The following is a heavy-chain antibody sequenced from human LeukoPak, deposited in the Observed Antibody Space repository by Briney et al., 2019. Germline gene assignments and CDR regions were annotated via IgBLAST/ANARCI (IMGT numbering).Heavy chain of an antibody. V-gene: IGHV4-30-4*01. J-gene: IGHJ4*02. CDR1: GGSISSGDYY. CDR3: ARESSGIAAAGTDY. CDR2: IYYSGST. D-gene: IGHD6-13*01. Sequence: PSETLSLTCTVSGGSISSGDYYWSRIRQPPGKGLEWIGYIYYSGSTYYNPSLKSRVTISVDTSKNQFSLKLSSVTAADTAVYYCARESSGIAAAGTDYWGQGTLVTVSS.